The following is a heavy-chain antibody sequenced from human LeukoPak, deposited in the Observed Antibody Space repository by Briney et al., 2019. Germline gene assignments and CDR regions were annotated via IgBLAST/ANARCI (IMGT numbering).Heavy chain of an antibody. J-gene: IGHJ6*03. CDR2: IHYSGST. D-gene: IGHD5-12*01. V-gene: IGHV4-59*01. CDR3: ARTTEGYAGGPGYSYYYYMDV. CDR1: GGSISGYY. Sequence: SETLSLTCTVSGGSISGYYWSWIRKPPGKGLEWIGYIHYSGSTHYNPSRKSRVTISVDTSKNQVSLKLRSVTAADTAVYYCARTTEGYAGGPGYSYYYYMDVWGKGTTVTISS.